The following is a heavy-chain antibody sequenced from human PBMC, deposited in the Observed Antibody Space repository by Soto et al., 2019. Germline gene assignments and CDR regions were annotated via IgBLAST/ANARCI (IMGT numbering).Heavy chain of an antibody. D-gene: IGHD3-3*01. Sequence: SDTLSLTCTVSGGSISSSSYYWGWIRLPPGKGLECIGCIYYSGSTYYNPSLKSRVTISVDTSKNQFSLKLSSVTAADTAVYYCARNTEYYDFWSGYSQYYYYGMDVWGQGTTVT. CDR1: GGSISSSSYY. J-gene: IGHJ6*02. CDR3: ARNTEYYDFWSGYSQYYYYGMDV. V-gene: IGHV4-39*01. CDR2: IYYSGST.